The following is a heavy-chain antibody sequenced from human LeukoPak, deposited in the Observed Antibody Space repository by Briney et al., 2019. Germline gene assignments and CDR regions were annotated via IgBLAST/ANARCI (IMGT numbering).Heavy chain of an antibody. CDR2: INTNTGNP. J-gene: IGHJ2*01. Sequence: ASVKVSCKASGYTFTSYAMNWVRQAPGQGLEWMGWINTNTGNPTYAQGFTGRFVFSLDTSVSTAYLQISSLKAEDTAVYYRAREGIVPAAIRYFDLWGRGTLVTVSS. D-gene: IGHD2-2*01. V-gene: IGHV7-4-1*02. CDR3: AREGIVPAAIRYFDL. CDR1: GYTFTSYA.